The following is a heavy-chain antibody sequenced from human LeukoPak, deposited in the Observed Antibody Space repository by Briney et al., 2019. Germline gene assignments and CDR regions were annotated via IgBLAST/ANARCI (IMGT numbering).Heavy chain of an antibody. D-gene: IGHD1-26*01. Sequence: GGSLRLSCAASGFSVSSYWMNWVRQAPGKGLEWVANIKQDGGEKYYVDSVKGRFTISRDNAKNSLYLQMNSLRAEDTAVYYCARPVVGAFDYWGQGTLVTVSS. V-gene: IGHV3-7*01. CDR1: GFSVSSYW. CDR3: ARPVVGAFDY. CDR2: IKQDGGEK. J-gene: IGHJ4*02.